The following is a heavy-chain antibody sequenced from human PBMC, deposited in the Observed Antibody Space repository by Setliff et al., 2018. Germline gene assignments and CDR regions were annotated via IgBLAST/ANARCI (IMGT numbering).Heavy chain of an antibody. CDR1: GGTFSSYA. J-gene: IGHJ3*02. Sequence: SVKVSCKASGGTFSSYAISWVRQAPGQGLQWMGGIIPIFGTANYAQKFQGRVTITTDESTSTAYMELSSLRSEDTALYYCARDRGNCSGGSCRRTRIYDAFDIWGQGTMVTVSS. CDR3: ARDRGNCSGGSCRRTRIYDAFDI. CDR2: IIPIFGTA. V-gene: IGHV1-69*05. D-gene: IGHD2-15*01.